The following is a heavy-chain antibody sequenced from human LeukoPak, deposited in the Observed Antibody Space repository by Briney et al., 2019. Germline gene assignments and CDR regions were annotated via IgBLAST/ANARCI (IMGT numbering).Heavy chain of an antibody. J-gene: IGHJ5*02. V-gene: IGHV1-2*02. CDR2: INPNSGGT. CDR1: GYTFTGYY. D-gene: IGHD3-10*01. CDR3: ARIWGMYYYGSGTPNWFDP. Sequence: ASVKVSCKASGYTFTGYYMHWVRQAPGQGLEWMGWINPNSGGTNYAQKFQGRVTMTRDTSISTAYMELSRLRSDDTAVYYCARIWGMYYYGSGTPNWFDPWGQGTLVTVSS.